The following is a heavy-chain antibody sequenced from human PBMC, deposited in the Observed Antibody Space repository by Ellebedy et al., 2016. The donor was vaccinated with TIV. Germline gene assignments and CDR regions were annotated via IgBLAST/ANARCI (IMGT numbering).Heavy chain of an antibody. CDR1: GFTFSNHN. V-gene: IGHV3-33*08. D-gene: IGHD1-26*01. CDR3: ARDFGMEGYYFDY. J-gene: IGHJ4*02. Sequence: PGGSLRLSCAASGFTFSNHNMNWVRQAPGKGLEWISVIWFDGSNTYYGDSVKGRFTISRDNSKNTVYLQMNRLTVEDTAVYYCARDFGMEGYYFDYWGQGTLVTVSS. CDR2: IWFDGSNT.